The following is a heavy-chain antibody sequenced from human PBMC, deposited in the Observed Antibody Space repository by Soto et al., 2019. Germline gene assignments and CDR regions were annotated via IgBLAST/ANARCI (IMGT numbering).Heavy chain of an antibody. CDR1: GFTVSTYG. V-gene: IGHV3-30*03. Sequence: QVQLVESGGGVVQPGRSLRLSCAVSGFTVSTYGMHWVRQAPGKGLEWVAVISRDGGTKYYAGSVKGRFTISRDNSRNTRFLEMNSLRGDDMAVYYCTGEVASRYWGQGTLVTFSS. CDR3: TGEVASRY. D-gene: IGHD7-27*01. J-gene: IGHJ4*02. CDR2: ISRDGGTK.